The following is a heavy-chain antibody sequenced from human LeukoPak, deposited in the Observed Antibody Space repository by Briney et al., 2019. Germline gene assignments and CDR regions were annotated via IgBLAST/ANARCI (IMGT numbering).Heavy chain of an antibody. CDR2: IKNKNDGVPP. CDR1: GFTFSGAW. CDR3: VKLYSYGAFDY. J-gene: IGHJ4*02. Sequence: GGSLRLSCAASGSGFTFSGAWMSWVRQAPGKGLEWVGRIKNKNDGVPPDYAAPVKGRFTISRDDSKNTMYLQLNSLKTEDTAVYFCVKLYSYGAFDYWGQGTLVTVSS. V-gene: IGHV3-15*01. D-gene: IGHD4/OR15-4a*01.